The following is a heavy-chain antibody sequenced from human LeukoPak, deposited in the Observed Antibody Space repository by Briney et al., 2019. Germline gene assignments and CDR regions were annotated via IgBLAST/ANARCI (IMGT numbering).Heavy chain of an antibody. CDR3: AKLVVRGVTDFDY. J-gene: IGHJ4*02. CDR1: EFTFSRYA. Sequence: GGSLRLSCAASEFTFSRYAIHWVRQAPGKGLEWVAVISYDGSNKYYADSVKGRFTISRDNSKNTLYLQMNSLRAEDTAVYYCAKLVVRGVTDFDYWGQGTLVTVSS. V-gene: IGHV3-30*04. CDR2: ISYDGSNK. D-gene: IGHD3-10*01.